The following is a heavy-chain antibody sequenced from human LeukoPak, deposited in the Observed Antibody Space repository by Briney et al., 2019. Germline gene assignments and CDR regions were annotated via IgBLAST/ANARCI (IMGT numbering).Heavy chain of an antibody. V-gene: IGHV4-4*02. D-gene: IGHD3-10*01. CDR2: IYDGGST. Sequence: AGTLSLTCAVSGDSMSSGSSGSWVRQPPGKGLEWIGEIYDGGSTDLNPSVKSRVTISVAPYTNQFSLKLSSVTAADTAVYYCATTPLYSSGSGGSYFDYWGQGTLVTVSS. J-gene: IGHJ4*02. CDR1: GDSMSSGSS. CDR3: ATTPLYSSGSGGSYFDY.